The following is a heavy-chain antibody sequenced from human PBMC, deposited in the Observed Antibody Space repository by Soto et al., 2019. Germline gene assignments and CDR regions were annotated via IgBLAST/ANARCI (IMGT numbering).Heavy chain of an antibody. V-gene: IGHV3-21*01. Sequence: GGSLRLSCAASGFTFSSYSMNWVRQAPGKGLEWVSSIRAGNNFIYYADSVKGRLTIYRDNAKNSLFLQMNSLRAEDTAVYYCARDHYDSYILDYWGQGTLVTVSS. D-gene: IGHD3-22*01. CDR3: ARDHYDSYILDY. CDR1: GFTFSSYS. CDR2: IRAGNNFI. J-gene: IGHJ4*02.